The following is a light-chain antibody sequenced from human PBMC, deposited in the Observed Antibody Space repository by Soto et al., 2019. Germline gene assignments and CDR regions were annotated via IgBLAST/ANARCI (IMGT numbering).Light chain of an antibody. J-gene: IGKJ1*01. Sequence: EIVLTQSPATLSLSPGERATLSCRASQSVSNSFFSWYQRIPGQSPRLLIYGASRMATGIPDRFSGSGSGTDFTLTISSLEPEDFGMYYCQQYDSSPWTFGQGTKVEIK. CDR1: QSVSNSF. V-gene: IGKV3-20*01. CDR3: QQYDSSPWT. CDR2: GAS.